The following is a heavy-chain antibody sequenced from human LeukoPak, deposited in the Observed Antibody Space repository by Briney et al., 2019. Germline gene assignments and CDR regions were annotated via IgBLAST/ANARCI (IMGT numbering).Heavy chain of an antibody. CDR1: GFAFSSYE. V-gene: IGHV3-48*03. J-gene: IGHJ4*02. CDR3: ARDGRYCSSTSCYEVYFDY. Sequence: GGSLRLSCAASGFAFSSYEMNWVRQAPGKGLEWVSYISSSGSTIYYADSVKGRFTISRDYAKNSLYLQMNSLRAGDTAVYYCARDGRYCSSTSCYEVYFDYWGQGTLVTVSS. D-gene: IGHD2-2*01. CDR2: ISSSGSTI.